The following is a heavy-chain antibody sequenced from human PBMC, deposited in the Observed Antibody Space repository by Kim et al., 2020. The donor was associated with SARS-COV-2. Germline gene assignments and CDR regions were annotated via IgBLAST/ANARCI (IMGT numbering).Heavy chain of an antibody. CDR1: GFTFSSYS. J-gene: IGHJ6*02. V-gene: IGHV3-21*01. CDR3: ARDEGLDEELYYYYGMDV. CDR2: ISSSSSYI. Sequence: GGSLRLSCAASGFTFSSYSMNWVRQAPGKGLEWVSSISSSSSYIYYADSVKGRFTISRDNAKNSLYLQMNSLRAEDTAVYYCARDEGLDEELYYYYGMDVWGQGTTVTVSS. D-gene: IGHD1-26*01.